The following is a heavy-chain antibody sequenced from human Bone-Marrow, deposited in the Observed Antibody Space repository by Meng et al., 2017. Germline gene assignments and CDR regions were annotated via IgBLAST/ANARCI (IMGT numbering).Heavy chain of an antibody. CDR1: GFTFSSYS. V-gene: IGHV3-21*01. CDR3: ATNPLFDP. D-gene: IGHD1-14*01. CDR2: ISSSSSYI. J-gene: IGHJ5*02. Sequence: DVALVGAGGGLAMSCVSLGLSFSASGFTFSSYSMNWVRQAPGKGLEWVSSISSSSSYIYYADSVKGRFTISRDNAKNSLYLQMNSLRAEDTAVYYCATNPLFDPWGQGTLVTVSS.